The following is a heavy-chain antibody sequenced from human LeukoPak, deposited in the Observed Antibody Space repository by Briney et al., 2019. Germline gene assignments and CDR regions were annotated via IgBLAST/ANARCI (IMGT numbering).Heavy chain of an antibody. V-gene: IGHV3-48*04. CDR3: ARTYYYDSSAEEIDY. Sequence: GGSLRLSCTASGFIFSSYNMNWVRQAPGKGLDWLSYITSDTNTIYYADSVKGRFTISRDNAKNSLYLQMNSLRAEDTAVYYCARTYYYDSSAEEIDYWGQGTLVTVSS. CDR2: ITSDTNTI. J-gene: IGHJ4*02. CDR1: GFIFSSYN. D-gene: IGHD3-22*01.